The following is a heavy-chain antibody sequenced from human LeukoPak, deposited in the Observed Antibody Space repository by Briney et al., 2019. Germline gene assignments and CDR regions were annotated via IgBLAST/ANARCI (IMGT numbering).Heavy chain of an antibody. CDR2: ISVSNGNT. D-gene: IGHD1-26*01. CDR3: ARDLAGIVGVTAWFDP. Sequence: APVKVSCKASAYTFTNYAISWVRQAPGQGLEWMGWISVSNGNTNYAQKLQGRVTMTTDTSTNTAYMELRSLRFDDTAVYYCARDLAGIVGVTAWFDPWGQGTLVTVSS. CDR1: AYTFTNYA. J-gene: IGHJ5*02. V-gene: IGHV1-18*01.